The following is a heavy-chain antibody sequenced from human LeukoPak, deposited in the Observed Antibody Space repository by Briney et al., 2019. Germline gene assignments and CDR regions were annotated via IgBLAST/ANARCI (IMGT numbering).Heavy chain of an antibody. CDR3: ARENIGRLRHPDAFDI. Sequence: PGGSLRLSCAASGFTFSSYAMHWVRQAPGKGLEWVAVISYDGSNKYYADSVKGRFTISRDNSKNTLYLQMNSLRAEDTAVYYCARENIGRLRHPDAFDIWGQGTMVPVSS. J-gene: IGHJ3*02. V-gene: IGHV3-30-3*01. D-gene: IGHD2/OR15-2a*01. CDR1: GFTFSSYA. CDR2: ISYDGSNK.